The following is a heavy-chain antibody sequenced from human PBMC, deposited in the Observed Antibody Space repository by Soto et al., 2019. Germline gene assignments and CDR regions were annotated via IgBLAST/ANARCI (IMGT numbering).Heavy chain of an antibody. Sequence: ASVKVSCKASGYTFTSYDINWVRQATGQGLEWMGWMNPNSGNTGYAQKFQGRVTMTRNTSISTAYMELSSLRSEDTAVYYCALRGGKGTFGGVIVRVRWSDAFDIWGQGTMVTVSS. D-gene: IGHD3-16*02. V-gene: IGHV1-8*01. J-gene: IGHJ3*02. CDR1: GYTFTSYD. CDR2: MNPNSGNT. CDR3: ALRGGKGTFGGVIVRVRWSDAFDI.